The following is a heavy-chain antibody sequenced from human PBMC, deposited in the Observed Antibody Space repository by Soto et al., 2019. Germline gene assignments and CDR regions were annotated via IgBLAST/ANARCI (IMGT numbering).Heavy chain of an antibody. CDR2: ISGSGGST. D-gene: IGHD3-10*01. CDR3: ARSAVGPYYFDY. J-gene: IGHJ4*02. CDR1: GFTFSSYA. Sequence: GPLRLSCAASGFTFSSYAMSWVRQAPGKGLEWVSAISGSGGSTYYADSVKGRFTISRDNSKNTLYLQMDSLRAEDTAVYYCARSAVGPYYFDYWGQGTLVTVSS. V-gene: IGHV3-23*01.